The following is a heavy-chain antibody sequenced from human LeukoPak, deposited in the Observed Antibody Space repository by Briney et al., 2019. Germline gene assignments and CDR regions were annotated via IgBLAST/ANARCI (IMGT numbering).Heavy chain of an antibody. J-gene: IGHJ4*02. CDR3: AKATQRYCTGGTCYPLDY. Sequence: PGGSLRLSCAASGFTFGNYAMAWVRQSPGKGLEWVSCITDIGKNTYHTDSVKGRFTISRDNSKNTLSLQMNSLRVEDTAVYHCAKATQRYCTGGTCYPLDYWGQGTLVTVSS. CDR2: ITDIGKNT. V-gene: IGHV3-23*01. CDR1: GFTFGNYA. D-gene: IGHD2-8*02.